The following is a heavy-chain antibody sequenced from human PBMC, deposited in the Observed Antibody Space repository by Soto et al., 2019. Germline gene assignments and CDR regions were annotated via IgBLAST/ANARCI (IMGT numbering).Heavy chain of an antibody. CDR3: ARGRPDGARLDP. D-gene: IGHD6-6*01. Sequence: PSETMSLTCTVAGGSTSSSSYYWGWIRQPPGKGLEWIGSIYYSGSTYYNPSLKSRVTISVDTSKNQFSLKLSSVTAADTAVYYCARGRPDGARLDPWGQGTLVTVSS. CDR1: GGSTSSSSYY. J-gene: IGHJ5*02. CDR2: IYYSGST. V-gene: IGHV4-39*07.